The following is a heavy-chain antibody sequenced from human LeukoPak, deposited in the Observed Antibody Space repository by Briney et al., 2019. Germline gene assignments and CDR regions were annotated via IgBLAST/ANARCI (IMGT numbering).Heavy chain of an antibody. CDR1: GFTSSSYG. J-gene: IGHJ5*01. V-gene: IGHV3-30*18. CDR3: AKDVRALES. CDR2: ISYDGSNK. Sequence: PGRSLRLSCAASGFTSSSYGMHWVRQAPGKGLEWVAVISYDGSNKYYADSVKGRFTVSRDNSKNTLYLQMNSLRAEDTAVYYCAKDVRALESWGQGTLVTVSS.